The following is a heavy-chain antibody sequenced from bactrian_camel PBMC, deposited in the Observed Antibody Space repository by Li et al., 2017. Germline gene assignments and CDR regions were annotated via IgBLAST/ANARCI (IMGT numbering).Heavy chain of an antibody. V-gene: IGHV3S53*01. CDR2: IANDGQE. Sequence: QVQLVESGGGSVQSGGSLLLTCVASGYTFTTYHMAWFRQAQGQEREAVASIANDGQENYRNSVKGRFKISKDNDKNTLYLQMNSLQPDNSGMYYCATGAGVMGPKVLDILAWSQGTQVTVS. J-gene: IGHJ6*01. D-gene: IGHD8*01. CDR3: ATGAGVMGPKVLDILA. CDR1: GYTFTTYH.